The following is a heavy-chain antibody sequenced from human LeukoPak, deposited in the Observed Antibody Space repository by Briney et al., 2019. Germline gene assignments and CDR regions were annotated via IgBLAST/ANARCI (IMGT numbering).Heavy chain of an antibody. CDR2: ISAYNGNT. CDR1: GYTFTIYG. J-gene: IGHJ4*02. D-gene: IGHD3-3*01. CDR3: ARDFDFWSGPEAGY. V-gene: IGHV1-18*01. Sequence: ASVKVSCKASGYTFTIYGISWVRQAPGQGLEWMGWISAYNGNTNYAQKLQGRVTMTTDTSTSTAYMELRSLRSDDTAVYYCARDFDFWSGPEAGYWGQGTLVTVSS.